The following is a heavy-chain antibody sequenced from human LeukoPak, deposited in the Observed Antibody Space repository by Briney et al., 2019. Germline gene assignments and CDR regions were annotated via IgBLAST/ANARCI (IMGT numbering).Heavy chain of an antibody. V-gene: IGHV4-61*02. CDR1: GGSFSSGNYY. D-gene: IGHD2-21*01. J-gene: IGHJ4*02. CDR3: ARGGGDWGFHQSDY. Sequence: SQTLSLTCTVSGGSFSSGNYYWSWIRQPAGKGLEWIGRIYTSGSTNYNPSLKSRVTISVDTSKNQFSLKLSSVTAADTAVYYCARGGGDWGFHQSDYWGQGTLVTVSS. CDR2: IYTSGST.